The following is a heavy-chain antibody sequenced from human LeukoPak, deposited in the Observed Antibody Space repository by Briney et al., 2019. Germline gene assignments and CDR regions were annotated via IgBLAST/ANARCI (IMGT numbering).Heavy chain of an antibody. D-gene: IGHD5-18*01. CDR1: GGSFSGYY. J-gene: IGHJ6*03. CDR3: ARVGYSYVINDWSRTGLGAYPTKYYYHMDV. V-gene: IGHV4-34*01. CDR2: INHSGST. Sequence: SETLSLTCAVYGGSFSGYYWSWIRQPPGKGLEWIGEINHSGSTHYNPSLKSRVTISVDTSKNQFSLKLSSVTAADTAVYFCARVGYSYVINDWSRTGLGAYPTKYYYHMDVWGKGTTVTVSS.